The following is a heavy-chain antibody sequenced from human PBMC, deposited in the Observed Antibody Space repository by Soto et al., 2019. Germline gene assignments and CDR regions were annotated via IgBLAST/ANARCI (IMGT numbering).Heavy chain of an antibody. CDR1: GGSLSDYY. J-gene: IGHJ6*03. CDR2: INHSGST. D-gene: IGHD2-2*01. Sequence: QVQLQQWGAGLVKPSGTLSLTCGVSGGSLSDYYWSWIRQPPGKGLEWIGEINHSGSTNFNPSLNSRATISVDMSKNQCSLSLSSVTAADTALYYCARPPIKYCSSISCSPDYNYYMDVWGTGTAVTVSS. CDR3: ARPPIKYCSSISCSPDYNYYMDV. V-gene: IGHV4-34*01.